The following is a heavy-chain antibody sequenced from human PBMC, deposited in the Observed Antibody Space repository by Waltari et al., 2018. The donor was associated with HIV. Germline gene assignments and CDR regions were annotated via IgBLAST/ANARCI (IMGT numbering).Heavy chain of an antibody. V-gene: IGHV1-3*01. D-gene: IGHD3-9*01. CDR3: ARDRYYDILTGYYPHYYMDV. CDR2: INAGNGNT. Sequence: QVQLVQSGAGVKKPGASVKVSCKASGYTFTSYAMHWVRQAPGQRLEWMGWINAGNGNTKYSQKFQGRVTITRDTSASTAYMELSSLRSEDTAVYYCARDRYYDILTGYYPHYYMDVWGKGTTVTVSS. J-gene: IGHJ6*03. CDR1: GYTFTSYA.